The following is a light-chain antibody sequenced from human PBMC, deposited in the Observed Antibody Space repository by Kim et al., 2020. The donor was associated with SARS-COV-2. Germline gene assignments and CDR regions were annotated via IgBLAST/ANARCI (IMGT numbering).Light chain of an antibody. CDR2: KAS. V-gene: IGKV1-5*03. CDR1: QNINNF. Sequence: ASVGDRVIITCRASQNINNFLALYQQKPGKAPKLLIYKASNLGSGFPSRFSGSGSGTEFTLTLSSLQPDDFATYYCQHYRTYPVTFGQGTRLEIK. CDR3: QHYRTYPVT. J-gene: IGKJ5*01.